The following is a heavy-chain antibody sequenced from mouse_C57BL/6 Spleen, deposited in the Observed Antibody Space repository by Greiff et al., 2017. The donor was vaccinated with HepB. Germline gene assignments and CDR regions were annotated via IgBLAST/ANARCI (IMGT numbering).Heavy chain of an antibody. Sequence: QVQLQQPGAELVKPGASVKLSCKASGYTFTSYWMHWVKQRPGQGLEWIGMIHPNSGSTNYNEKFKSKATLTVDKSSSTAYMQLSSLTSEDSAVYYCALNWDVGYFDYWGQGTTLTVSS. CDR2: IHPNSGST. J-gene: IGHJ2*01. CDR3: ALNWDVGYFDY. V-gene: IGHV1-64*01. D-gene: IGHD4-1*02. CDR1: GYTFTSYW.